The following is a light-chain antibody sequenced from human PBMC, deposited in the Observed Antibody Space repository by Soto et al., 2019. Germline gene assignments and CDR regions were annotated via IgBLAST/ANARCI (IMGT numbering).Light chain of an antibody. J-gene: IGLJ1*01. CDR3: KSYAGSNPYV. CDR1: KSDIGIYDF. CDR2: EVV. Sequence: QSALTQPPSASGSPGQSVTISCTGSKSDIGIYDFVSWYQHHPGKAPRLIIYEVVQRPSGVPDRFSGSKSGNTASLTVSGLQAADEADYFCKSYAGSNPYVFGTGTKLTVL. V-gene: IGLV2-8*01.